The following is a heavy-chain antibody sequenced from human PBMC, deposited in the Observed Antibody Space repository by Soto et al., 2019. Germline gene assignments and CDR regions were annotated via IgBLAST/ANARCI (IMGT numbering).Heavy chain of an antibody. D-gene: IGHD3-16*01. CDR2: ISYDGSDK. V-gene: IGHV3-30*18. J-gene: IGHJ5*02. CDR3: AKTAGYDYVWGSSGLDP. Sequence: GGSLRLSCAGSGFTFSSYGMHWIRQAPGKGLEWVAVISYDGSDKYYGDSVKGRFTISRDDSKNTLYLQMNSLRVEDTAIYYCAKTAGYDYVWGSSGLDPWGQGTLVTVSS. CDR1: GFTFSSYG.